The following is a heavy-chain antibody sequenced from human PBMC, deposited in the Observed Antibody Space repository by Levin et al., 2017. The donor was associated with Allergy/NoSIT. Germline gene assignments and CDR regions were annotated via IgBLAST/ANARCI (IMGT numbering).Heavy chain of an antibody. Sequence: SQTLSLTCAVYGGSFSGYYWSWIRQPPGKGLEWIGEINHSGSTNYNPSLKSRVTISVDTSKNQFSLKLSSVTAADTAVYYCARSYYDFWSGYYKYYYYYMDGWGKGTTVTVSS. D-gene: IGHD3-3*01. J-gene: IGHJ6*03. CDR1: GGSFSGYY. V-gene: IGHV4-34*01. CDR2: INHSGST. CDR3: ARSYYDFWSGYYKYYYYYMDG.